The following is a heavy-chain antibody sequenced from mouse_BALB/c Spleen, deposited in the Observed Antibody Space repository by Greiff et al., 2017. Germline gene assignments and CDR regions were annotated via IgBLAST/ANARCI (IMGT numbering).Heavy chain of an antibody. V-gene: IGHV3-6*02. CDR2: ISYDGSN. CDR1: GYSITSGYY. Sequence: EVQLVESGPGLVKPSQSLSLTCSVTGYSITSGYYWNWIRQFPGNKLEWMGYISYDGSNNYNPSLKNRISITRDTSKNQFFLKLNSVTTEDTATYYCAVKDLFAYWGQGTLVTVSA. CDR3: AVKDLFAY. J-gene: IGHJ3*01.